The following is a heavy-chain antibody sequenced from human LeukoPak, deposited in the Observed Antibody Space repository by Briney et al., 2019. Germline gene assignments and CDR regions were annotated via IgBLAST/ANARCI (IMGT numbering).Heavy chain of an antibody. Sequence: GGSLRLSCAASGFTFSAHYLDWVRQAPGKGLEWVGRSRNKANSYTTEYAASVRCRFTISRDDSKNSLYLQMNSLKIEDTAVYYCIRVNNGYAKDFDYWGQGTLVTVSS. CDR3: IRVNNGYAKDFDY. J-gene: IGHJ4*02. D-gene: IGHD2-8*01. CDR2: SRNKANSYTT. CDR1: GFTFSAHY. V-gene: IGHV3-72*01.